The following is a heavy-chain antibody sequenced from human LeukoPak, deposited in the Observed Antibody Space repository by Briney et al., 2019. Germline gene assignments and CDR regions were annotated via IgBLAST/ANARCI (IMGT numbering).Heavy chain of an antibody. CDR3: ARDLYGGTSATFDN. V-gene: IGHV1-2*02. D-gene: IGHD4-23*01. Sequence: ASVKVSCKASGYTFTSYDINWVRQAPGQGLEWMGWINPNSGGTYSAQKFQGRVSMTSDTSISTAYMELSRLRSDDTAVYYCARDLYGGTSATFDNWGQGTLVTVSS. CDR2: INPNSGGT. J-gene: IGHJ5*02. CDR1: GYTFTSYD.